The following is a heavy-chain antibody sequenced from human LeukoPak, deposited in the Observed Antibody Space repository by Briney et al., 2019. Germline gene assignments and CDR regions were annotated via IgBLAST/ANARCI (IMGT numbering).Heavy chain of an antibody. CDR1: GITFSSYG. CDR2: ISSTGGTT. Sequence: TGGSLRLSCAASGITFSSYGMSWVRQAPGKGLEWVSSISSTGGTTYYADSVKGRFTISRDNSKNTLYLQMNSLRAEDTAVYYCAGSPIHKWFGESKAPRAYYYYYMDVWGKGTTVTLSS. D-gene: IGHD3-10*01. V-gene: IGHV3-23*01. J-gene: IGHJ6*03. CDR3: AGSPIHKWFGESKAPRAYYYYYMDV.